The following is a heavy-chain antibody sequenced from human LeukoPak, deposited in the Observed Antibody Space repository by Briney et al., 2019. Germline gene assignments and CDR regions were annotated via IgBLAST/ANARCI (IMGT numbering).Heavy chain of an antibody. CDR1: GFTFNNYG. CDR2: ISDDGRNK. J-gene: IGHJ4*02. CDR3: AKDRETTASGTFDY. D-gene: IGHD6-13*01. V-gene: IGHV3-30*18. Sequence: GGSLRLTCAASGFTFNNYGMHYVRQAPGKGLEWVAVISDDGRNKNYADSVKGRFTISRDNSNNTLYLQMNSLRAEDTGVYYCAKDRETTASGTFDYWGQGTLVTVSS.